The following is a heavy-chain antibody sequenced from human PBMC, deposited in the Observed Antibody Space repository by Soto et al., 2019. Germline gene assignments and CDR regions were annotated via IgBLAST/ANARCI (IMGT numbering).Heavy chain of an antibody. J-gene: IGHJ4*02. V-gene: IGHV1-18*01. Sequence: QVQLVQSGAEVKKPGASVKVSCKASGYTFTSYGISWVRQAPGQGLEWMGWISAYNGNTNYAQKLQGRVTMTTDTXXSRADMELRSVRADDTAVYYCASLRRYSGSYSFGYWGQGTLVTVSS. CDR3: ASLRRYSGSYSFGY. D-gene: IGHD1-26*01. CDR1: GYTFTSYG. CDR2: ISAYNGNT.